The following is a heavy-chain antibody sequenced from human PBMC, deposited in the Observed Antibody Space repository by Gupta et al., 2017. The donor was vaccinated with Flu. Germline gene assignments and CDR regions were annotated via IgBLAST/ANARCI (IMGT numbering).Heavy chain of an antibody. J-gene: IGHJ5*02. CDR3: ARGPEYLGYCSSTSCYP. CDR2: INPNSGGT. D-gene: IGHD2-2*01. V-gene: IGHV1-2*06. Sequence: MHWVRQAPGQGLEWMGRINPNSGGTNYAQKFQGRVTMTRDTSISTAYMELSRLRSDDTAVYYCARGPEYLGYCSSTSCYPWGQGTLGTVSS.